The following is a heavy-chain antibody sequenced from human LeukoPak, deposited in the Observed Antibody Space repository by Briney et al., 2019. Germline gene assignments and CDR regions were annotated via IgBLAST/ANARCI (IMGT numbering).Heavy chain of an antibody. V-gene: IGHV4-59*01. D-gene: IGHD5-18*01. Sequence: PSETLSLTCTVSGFTISSYYWSWIRQPPGKGLEGIGYIYYSGSTNYNPSLRSRVTISVDTTKNQFSLKLSSVTAADTAVYYCARLYSYGYWYFDLWGRGTLVTVSS. CDR3: ARLYSYGYWYFDL. CDR1: GFTISSYY. J-gene: IGHJ2*01. CDR2: IYYSGST.